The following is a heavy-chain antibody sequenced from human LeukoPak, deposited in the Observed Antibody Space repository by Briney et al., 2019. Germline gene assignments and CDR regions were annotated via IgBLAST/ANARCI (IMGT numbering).Heavy chain of an antibody. V-gene: IGHV4-39*01. J-gene: IGHJ5*02. D-gene: IGHD2-2*01. Sequence: PSETLSLTCTVSGGSISSTGYYWGWVRQPPGKGLEWIGSMYYRGTTYHNAFLKSRVTISVDTSKNQFSLNLTSVIAADTAVYYCGRHVVVPSHFDPWGQGILVTVSS. CDR2: MYYRGTT. CDR3: GRHVVVPSHFDP. CDR1: GGSISSTGYY.